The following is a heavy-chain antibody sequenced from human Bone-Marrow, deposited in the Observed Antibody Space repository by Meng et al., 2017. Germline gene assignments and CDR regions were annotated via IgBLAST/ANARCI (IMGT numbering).Heavy chain of an antibody. CDR3: ARSGIQLWLYY. V-gene: IGHV1-8*02. CDR2: INPNSGGT. Sequence: QVQLVQSGAEVKKPGASVKVSCKASGYTFTSYAMHWVRQAPGQRLEWMGRINPNSGGTNYAQKFQGRVTMTRNTSISTAYMELSSLRSEDTAVYYCARSGIQLWLYYWGQGTLVTVSS. J-gene: IGHJ4*02. CDR1: GYTFTSYA. D-gene: IGHD5-18*01.